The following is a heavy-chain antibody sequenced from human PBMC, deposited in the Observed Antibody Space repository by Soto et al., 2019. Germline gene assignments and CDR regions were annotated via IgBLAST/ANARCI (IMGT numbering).Heavy chain of an antibody. CDR2: ISGSGGNT. Sequence: EVQLLESGGDLVQPGGSLRLSCAASGFTFSSYAMNWVRQAPGKGLEWVSAISGSGGNTFYADSVKGRFTISRDNSKNTLFLQMHSLRAEDTAIYDCAMLNCGSYSYHGMDVWGQGTTVTVSS. D-gene: IGHD1-26*01. J-gene: IGHJ6*02. CDR1: GFTFSSYA. V-gene: IGHV3-23*01. CDR3: AMLNCGSYSYHGMDV.